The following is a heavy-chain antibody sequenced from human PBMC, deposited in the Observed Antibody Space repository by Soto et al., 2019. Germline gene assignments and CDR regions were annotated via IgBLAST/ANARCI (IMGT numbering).Heavy chain of an antibody. J-gene: IGHJ4*02. Sequence: GGSLRLSCTASGIAFSDYSLHWVRQAPGKGLEWVAVVSYDGSLKYYADSVKDRFTISRDNSKNTLYLQMSSLRPEDSALYYCAREVGTKFRLDYWGQGTLVTVYS. D-gene: IGHD1-26*01. CDR2: VSYDGSLK. CDR3: AREVGTKFRLDY. V-gene: IGHV3-30-3*01. CDR1: GIAFSDYS.